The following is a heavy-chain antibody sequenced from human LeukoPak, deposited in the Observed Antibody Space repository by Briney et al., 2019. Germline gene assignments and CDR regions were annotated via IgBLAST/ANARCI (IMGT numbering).Heavy chain of an antibody. V-gene: IGHV4-59*08. D-gene: IGHD6-19*01. J-gene: IGHJ5*01. CDR3: ASGVAYSSAWSPLFDS. CDR1: GGSISSYY. Sequence: SETLSLTCTVSGGSISSYYWSWARQSPGEGLEWIGYIYYTGRTNYSPSLKSRVTISLDTSKNQFSLKLTSVPAADTAAYYCASGVAYSSAWSPLFDSWGQGTLVTVSS. CDR2: IYYTGRT.